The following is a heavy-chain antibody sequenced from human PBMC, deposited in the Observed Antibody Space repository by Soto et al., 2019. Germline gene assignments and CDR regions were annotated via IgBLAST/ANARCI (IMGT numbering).Heavy chain of an antibody. CDR3: AREISHGDLTSSYGMDV. J-gene: IGHJ6*02. V-gene: IGHV4-31*03. CDR2: IYYSGST. D-gene: IGHD4-17*01. CDR1: GRSISSGGYY. Sequence: SETLSLTCTLSGRSISSGGYYWSWIRQHPGKGLEWIGYIYYSGSTYYNPSLKSRVTISVDTSKNQFSLKLSSVTAADTAVYYCAREISHGDLTSSYGMDVWGQGTTVTVSS.